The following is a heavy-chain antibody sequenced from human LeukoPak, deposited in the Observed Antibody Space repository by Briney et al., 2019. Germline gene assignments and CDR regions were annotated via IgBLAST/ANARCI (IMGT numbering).Heavy chain of an antibody. CDR3: AKNGEPHYYMDV. CDR1: GFTFSSYA. Sequence: GGSLRLSCAASGFTFSSYAMHWVRQAPGKGLEWVAVISYDGSNKYYADSVKGRFTISRDSSKRTVYLQMNSLRAEDTAVYYCAKNGEPHYYMDVLGKGTTVTVSS. J-gene: IGHJ6*03. D-gene: IGHD1-14*01. V-gene: IGHV3-30-3*02. CDR2: ISYDGSNK.